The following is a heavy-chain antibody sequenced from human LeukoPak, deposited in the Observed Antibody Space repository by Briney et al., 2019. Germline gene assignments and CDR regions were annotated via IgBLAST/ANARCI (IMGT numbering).Heavy chain of an antibody. Sequence: GGSLRLSCAASGFTFSNAWMSWVRQAPGKGLEWVSAISGSGGSTYYADSVKGRFTISGDNSKNTLYLQMNSLRAEDTAVYYCAKDTTPICTGIDYWGQGTLVTVSS. J-gene: IGHJ4*02. CDR2: ISGSGGST. D-gene: IGHD3-10*02. CDR1: GFTFSNAW. V-gene: IGHV3-23*01. CDR3: AKDTTPICTGIDY.